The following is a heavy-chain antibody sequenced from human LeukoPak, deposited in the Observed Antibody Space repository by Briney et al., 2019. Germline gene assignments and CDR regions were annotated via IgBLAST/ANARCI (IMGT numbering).Heavy chain of an antibody. CDR1: GFTFSSYA. CDR3: ARYIVGATKYYFDY. D-gene: IGHD1-26*01. J-gene: IGHJ4*02. Sequence: PGGSLRLSCAAPGFTFSSYAMSWVRQAPGKGLEWVSAISGSGGSTYYADSVKGRFTISRDNSKNTLYLQINSLRAEDTAVYYCARYIVGATKYYFDYWGQGTLVTVSS. V-gene: IGHV3-23*01. CDR2: ISGSGGST.